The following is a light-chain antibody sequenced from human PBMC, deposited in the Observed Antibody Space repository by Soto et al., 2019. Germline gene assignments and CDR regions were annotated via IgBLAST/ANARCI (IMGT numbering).Light chain of an antibody. CDR2: GAS. Sequence: ESVLTQSPGRLSLSAGERATLSCRASQSVSNNYLAWYQQRPGQAPRLLIYGASNRATGIPDRFSGSGSGTDFTLTISRLEPEDLAVYYCQQYGSSGTFGQGTKVDIK. CDR3: QQYGSSGT. CDR1: QSVSNNY. J-gene: IGKJ1*01. V-gene: IGKV3-20*01.